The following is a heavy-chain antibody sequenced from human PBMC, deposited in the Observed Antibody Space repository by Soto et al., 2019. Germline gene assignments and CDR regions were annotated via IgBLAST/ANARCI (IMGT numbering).Heavy chain of an antibody. D-gene: IGHD2-8*01. V-gene: IGHV3-23*01. CDR3: VKDSDCTCPDGYHFDD. J-gene: IGHJ4*01. CDR2: ISGSGGST. CDR1: GFTFRSYA. Sequence: PGRSLRLSCAASGFTFRSYAMSWVRHAPGKGLEWVSAISGSGGSTYYADSVKGRFTISRDNSKNTLSLQMNSLRAEDTAVYYCVKDSDCTCPDGYHFDDWGHGTLVTVPP.